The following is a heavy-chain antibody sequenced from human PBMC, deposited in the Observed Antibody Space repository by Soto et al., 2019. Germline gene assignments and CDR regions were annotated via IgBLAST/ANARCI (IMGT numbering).Heavy chain of an antibody. V-gene: IGHV1-69*13. CDR2: IIPIFGTA. CDR3: ARSRGRLRFLEWSPIYYYYGMDV. J-gene: IGHJ6*02. CDR1: GGTFSSYA. Sequence: ASVKVSCKASGGTFSSYAISWVRQAPGQGLEWMGGIIPIFGTANYAQKFQGRVTITADESTSTAYMELSSLRSEDTAVYYCARSRGRLRFLEWSPIYYYYGMDVWGQGTTVTVSS. D-gene: IGHD3-3*01.